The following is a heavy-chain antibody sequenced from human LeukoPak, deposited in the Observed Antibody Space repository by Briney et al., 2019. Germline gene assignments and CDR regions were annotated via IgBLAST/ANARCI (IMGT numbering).Heavy chain of an antibody. D-gene: IGHD2-8*01. J-gene: IGHJ5*02. V-gene: IGHV3-48*01. Sequence: GESLKISCAASGFTFSSYSMNWVRQAPGKGLEWVSYISSSSSTIYYADSVKGRFTISRDNAKNSLYLQMNSLRAEDTAVYYCARGVSCTNGVCYLGWFDPWGQGTLVTVSS. CDR3: ARGVSCTNGVCYLGWFDP. CDR1: GFTFSSYS. CDR2: ISSSSSTI.